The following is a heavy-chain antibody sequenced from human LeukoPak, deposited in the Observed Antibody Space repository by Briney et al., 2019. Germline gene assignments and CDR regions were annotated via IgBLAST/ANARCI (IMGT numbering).Heavy chain of an antibody. CDR1: GFTFSDHY. CDR3: PGDRHGYFDY. Sequence: GGSLRLSCAASGFTFSDHYMIWLRQAPGKGLEAISYISHNGETKYYADSVKGRLSISRVNAKSSLYLQMNSLRVEDTAVYYCPGDRHGYFDYGGQGTLATVSS. V-gene: IGHV3-11*01. D-gene: IGHD3-10*01. CDR2: ISHNGETK. J-gene: IGHJ4*02.